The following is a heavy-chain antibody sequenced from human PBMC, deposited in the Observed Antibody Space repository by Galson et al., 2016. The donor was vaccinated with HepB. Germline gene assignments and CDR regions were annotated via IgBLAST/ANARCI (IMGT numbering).Heavy chain of an antibody. CDR2: VHYSGRT. CDR1: GDSIERGDFY. D-gene: IGHD2-8*01. J-gene: IGHJ3*01. Sequence: SETLSLTCTVSGDSIERGDFYWGWIRQPPGKGLEWIGNVHYSGRTNYNPSLRGRVTISIDTSSNQFSLKMTSVTAADTAVYSCARRLGGSTKDVWGQGTMVTVSS. CDR3: ARRLGGSTKDV. V-gene: IGHV4-39*07.